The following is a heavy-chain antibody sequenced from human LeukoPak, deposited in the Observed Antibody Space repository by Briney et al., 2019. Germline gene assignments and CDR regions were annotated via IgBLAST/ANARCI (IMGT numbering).Heavy chain of an antibody. CDR1: GGTFSSYA. Sequence: ASVNVSCKASGGTFSSYAISWVRQAPGQGLEWMGGIIPIFGTANYAQKFQGRVTITADKSTSTAYMELSSLRSEDTAVYYCARAVSDFWSGYFPYYMDVWGKGTTVTVSS. V-gene: IGHV1-69*06. CDR3: ARAVSDFWSGYFPYYMDV. J-gene: IGHJ6*03. D-gene: IGHD3-3*01. CDR2: IIPIFGTA.